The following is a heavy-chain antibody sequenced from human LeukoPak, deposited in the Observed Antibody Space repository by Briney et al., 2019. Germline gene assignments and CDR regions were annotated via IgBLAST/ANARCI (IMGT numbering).Heavy chain of an antibody. CDR2: ISWDGGST. D-gene: IGHD6-13*01. Sequence: GGSLRLSCAASGFTFDDYTMHWVRQAPGKGLEWVSLISWDGGSTYYADSVKGRFTISRDNSKNSLYLQMNSLRAEDTALYYCAKDRVSSSWYGHYYYYMDVWGKGTTVTVSS. CDR1: GFTFDDYT. CDR3: AKDRVSSSWYGHYYYYMDV. J-gene: IGHJ6*03. V-gene: IGHV3-43D*04.